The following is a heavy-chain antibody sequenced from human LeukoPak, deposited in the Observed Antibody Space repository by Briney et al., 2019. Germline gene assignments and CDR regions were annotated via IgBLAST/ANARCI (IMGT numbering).Heavy chain of an antibody. J-gene: IGHJ3*02. V-gene: IGHV3-48*01. CDR3: ARTYDFGRGPPGDAFDN. CDR2: IDARSGIT. D-gene: IGHD3-3*01. Sequence: GGSLRLSCAASGFSFSNYGMHWVRQAPGKGPEWVSYIDARSGITYYADSVQGRFTISRDNARESVFLQMDSLRVDDTAVYYCARTYDFGRGPPGDAFDNWGPGTWVIVS. CDR1: GFSFSNYG.